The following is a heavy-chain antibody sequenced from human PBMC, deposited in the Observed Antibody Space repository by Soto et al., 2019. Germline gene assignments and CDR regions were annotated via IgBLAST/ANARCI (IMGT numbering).Heavy chain of an antibody. CDR2: ISGSGGST. CDR1: GFTFSSDA. J-gene: IGHJ2*01. Sequence: EVQLLESGGGLVQPGGSLRLSCAASGFTFSSDAMSWVRQAPGKGLEWVSAISGSGGSTYYADSVKGRFTISRDNSKNTLYLQMNSLRAEDTAVYYCANLARQGWYFDLWGRGTLVTVSS. CDR3: ANLARQGWYFDL. V-gene: IGHV3-23*01.